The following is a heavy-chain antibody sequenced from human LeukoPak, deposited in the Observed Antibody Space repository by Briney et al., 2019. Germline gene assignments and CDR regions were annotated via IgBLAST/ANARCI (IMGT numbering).Heavy chain of an antibody. D-gene: IGHD2-15*01. Sequence: SETLSLTCTVSGGSISSYYWSWIRQPAGKGLDWIGRIYTSGSTNYNPSLKSRVTMSVDTSKNQFSLKLSSVTAADTAVYYCAREPNRRYCSGGSCYSGYWKYFDYWGQGTLVTVSS. J-gene: IGHJ4*02. CDR2: IYTSGST. V-gene: IGHV4-4*07. CDR3: AREPNRRYCSGGSCYSGYWKYFDY. CDR1: GGSISSYY.